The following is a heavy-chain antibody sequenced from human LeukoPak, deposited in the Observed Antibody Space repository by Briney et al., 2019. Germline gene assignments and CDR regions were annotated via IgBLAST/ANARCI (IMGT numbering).Heavy chain of an antibody. V-gene: IGHV3-21*01. CDR2: IGSVTTYI. J-gene: IGHJ4*02. CDR3: ARGTGTTAYFDY. CDR1: GFTFSDYT. Sequence: GGSLRLSCAASGFTFSDYTMNWVRQAPGKGLEWVSSIGSVTTYIYYADSVKGRFTISRDNAKNSLSLQMNSLRAEDTAVYYCARGTGTTAYFDYWGQGTLVTVSS. D-gene: IGHD1-1*01.